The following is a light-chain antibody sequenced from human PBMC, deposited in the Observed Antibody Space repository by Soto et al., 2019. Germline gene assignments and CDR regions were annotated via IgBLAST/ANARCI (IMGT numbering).Light chain of an antibody. CDR2: LNSDGSH. J-gene: IGLJ2*01. CDR3: QTWGTGIHVV. Sequence: QPVLTQSPSASASLGASVKLTCTLSSEHSSYAIAWHQQQPERGPLFLMKLNSDGSHSKGDGIPDRFSGSSSGTERYLTISSLQSEDEADYYCQTWGTGIHVVFGGGTKVTVL. CDR1: SEHSSYA. V-gene: IGLV4-69*01.